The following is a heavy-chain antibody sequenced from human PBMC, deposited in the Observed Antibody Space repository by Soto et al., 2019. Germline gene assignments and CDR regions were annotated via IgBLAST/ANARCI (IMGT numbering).Heavy chain of an antibody. D-gene: IGHD3-10*01. CDR3: AREEGFRITMDRGRWFDP. CDR2: VNPISGDT. Sequence: QIQLVQSGAEVKKPGASVKVSCRASGYTFTGYYLHWVRQAPGQGLEWMGWVNPISGDTKYAQKFQDRVIMTRDRSITTVHMELSRLRSDDTAVYYCAREEGFRITMDRGRWFDPWGQGTLVTVSS. V-gene: IGHV1-2*02. J-gene: IGHJ5*02. CDR1: GYTFTGYY.